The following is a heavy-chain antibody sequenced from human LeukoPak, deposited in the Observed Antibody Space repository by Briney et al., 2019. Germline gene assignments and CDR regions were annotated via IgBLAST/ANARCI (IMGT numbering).Heavy chain of an antibody. D-gene: IGHD5-18*01. Sequence: PGGSLRLSCAASRFTFSNYGVNWVRQAPGKGLEWVSVISGSGASTSYADSVKGRFTIARDNSKNTLYLQMNSLRAEDTAVYYCAKVGYFFGYLYYFDNWGQGTLVTVSS. J-gene: IGHJ4*02. CDR1: RFTFSNYG. V-gene: IGHV3-23*01. CDR3: AKVGYFFGYLYYFDN. CDR2: ISGSGAST.